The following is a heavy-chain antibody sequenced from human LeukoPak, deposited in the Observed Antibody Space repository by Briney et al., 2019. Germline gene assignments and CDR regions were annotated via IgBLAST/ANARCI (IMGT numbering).Heavy chain of an antibody. D-gene: IGHD2-15*01. CDR3: ARGSGGSCDY. CDR2: IYHSGST. Sequence: PSETLSLTCTVSGGSISTYYWSWLRQPPGKGLEWIGYIYHSGSTNYNPSLKSRLTISVDTSKNQFSLKLSSVTAADTAVYYCARGSGGSCDYWGQGTLVTVSS. V-gene: IGHV4-59*01. J-gene: IGHJ4*02. CDR1: GGSISTYY.